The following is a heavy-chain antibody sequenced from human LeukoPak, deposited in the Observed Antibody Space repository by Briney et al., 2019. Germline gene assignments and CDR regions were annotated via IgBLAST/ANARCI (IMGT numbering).Heavy chain of an antibody. CDR3: ASVYDSSGPLIDY. J-gene: IGHJ4*02. V-gene: IGHV4-30-2*01. CDR1: GGSISSYS. Sequence: SETLSLTCTVSGGSISSYSWSWIRQPPGKGLEWIGYIYHSGSTYYNPSLKSRVTISVDRSKNQFSLKLSSVTAADTAVYYCASVYDSSGPLIDYWGQGTLVTVSS. CDR2: IYHSGST. D-gene: IGHD3-22*01.